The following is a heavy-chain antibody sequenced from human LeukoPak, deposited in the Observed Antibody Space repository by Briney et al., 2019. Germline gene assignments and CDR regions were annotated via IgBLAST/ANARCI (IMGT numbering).Heavy chain of an antibody. Sequence: ASVKVSCKASGYTFTTYYMHGVRQAPGQGLEWMGIINPSGGSTSYAQKFQGRVTMTRDTSTSTVYMELSSLRSEDTAVYYCARGVRVPATITYWFDPWGQGTLVTVSS. V-gene: IGHV1-46*01. CDR1: GYTFTTYY. CDR2: INPSGGST. D-gene: IGHD2-2*02. CDR3: ARGVRVPATITYWFDP. J-gene: IGHJ5*02.